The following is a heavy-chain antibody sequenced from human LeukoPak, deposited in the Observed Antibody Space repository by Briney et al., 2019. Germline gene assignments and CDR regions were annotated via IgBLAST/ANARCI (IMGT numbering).Heavy chain of an antibody. D-gene: IGHD3-22*01. CDR1: GFTFSSYW. CDR2: IEQDGSEK. J-gene: IGHJ4*02. V-gene: IGHV3-7*04. CDR3: ARADTYDSIPTDY. Sequence: PGGSLRLSCAASGFTFSSYWMSWVRQAPGKGLEWVANIEQDGSEKYYVDSVKGRFTISRDNAKNSLYLQMNSLRAEDTAVYYCARADTYDSIPTDYWGQGTLVTVSS.